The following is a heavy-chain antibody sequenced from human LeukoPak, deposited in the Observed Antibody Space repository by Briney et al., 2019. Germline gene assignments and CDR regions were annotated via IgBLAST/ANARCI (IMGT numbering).Heavy chain of an antibody. CDR1: GFTFSSYA. J-gene: IGHJ4*02. Sequence: PGGSLRLSCAASGFTFSSYAMSWVRQTPGKGLEWVSLFSGSTTNTYYADSVKGRFTISRDISKNTLYLQMNSLRAEDTAVYYCAKGYSYGFEYWGQGTLVTVSS. D-gene: IGHD5-18*01. CDR3: AKGYSYGFEY. CDR2: FSGSTTNT. V-gene: IGHV3-23*01.